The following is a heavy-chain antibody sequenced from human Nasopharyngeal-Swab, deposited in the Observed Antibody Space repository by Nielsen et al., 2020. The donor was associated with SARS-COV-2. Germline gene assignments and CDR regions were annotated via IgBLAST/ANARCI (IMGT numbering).Heavy chain of an antibody. Sequence: VRQMPGKGLEWMGIINPSGGSTSYAQKFQGRVTMTRDTSTSTVYMELSSLRSEDTAVYYCARITVAAADYWGQGTLVTVSS. V-gene: IGHV1-46*01. CDR2: INPSGGST. CDR3: ARITVAAADY. J-gene: IGHJ4*02. D-gene: IGHD6-19*01.